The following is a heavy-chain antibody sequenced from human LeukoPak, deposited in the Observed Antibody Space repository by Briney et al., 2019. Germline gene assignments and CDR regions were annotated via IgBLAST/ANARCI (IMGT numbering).Heavy chain of an antibody. CDR1: GFTFSSYT. J-gene: IGHJ4*02. D-gene: IGHD4-17*01. Sequence: GGSLRLSCAASGFTFSSYTMSWVRQAPGKGLEWVSAISADGGRTTYADSVKGRFTISRDNSKNSLYLQMNSLRAEDTAVYYCARGGHGDYVCHYWGQGTLVTVSS. CDR3: ARGGHGDYVCHY. V-gene: IGHV3-23*01. CDR2: ISADGGRT.